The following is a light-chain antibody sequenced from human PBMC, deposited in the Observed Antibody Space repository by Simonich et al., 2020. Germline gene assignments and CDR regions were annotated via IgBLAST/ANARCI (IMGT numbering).Light chain of an antibody. Sequence: DIVMTQTPLSLSVTPGQPASISCKSSQSLLHSDGKTYLYWYLQKPGQSPQLLIYEGSNRFSGVPDMFSGSGSGTDFTLKISRVEAEDVGVYYCMQSIQLPWTFGQGTKVEIK. J-gene: IGKJ1*01. CDR3: MQSIQLPWT. V-gene: IGKV2D-29*02. CDR1: QSLLHSDGKTY. CDR2: EGS.